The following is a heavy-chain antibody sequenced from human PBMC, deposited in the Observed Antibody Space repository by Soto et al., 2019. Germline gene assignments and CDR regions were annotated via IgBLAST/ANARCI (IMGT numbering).Heavy chain of an antibody. CDR2: ISSSSSYI. J-gene: IGHJ3*02. V-gene: IGHV3-21*01. Sequence: PGGSLRLSCAASGFTFSSYSMNWVRQDPGKGLEWVSSISSSSSYIYYADSVKGRFTISRDNAKNSLYLQMNSLRAEDTAVYYCARDGAVAGNDAFDIWGQGTMVTVSS. D-gene: IGHD6-19*01. CDR3: ARDGAVAGNDAFDI. CDR1: GFTFSSYS.